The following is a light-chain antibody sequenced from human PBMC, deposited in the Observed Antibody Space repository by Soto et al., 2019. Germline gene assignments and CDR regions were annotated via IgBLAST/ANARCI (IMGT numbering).Light chain of an antibody. V-gene: IGKV3D-15*01. CDR1: QSVSSY. CDR2: EAS. CDR3: QQYNNWPT. J-gene: IGKJ1*01. Sequence: EIVLTHSPATLSFSPGERATLSFRAIQSVSSYLAWYQQKPFHAPRLLIYEASNRATGIPARFSGSGSGTEFTLNINSLQSEDFAVYFCQQYNNWPTFGQGTKVDIK.